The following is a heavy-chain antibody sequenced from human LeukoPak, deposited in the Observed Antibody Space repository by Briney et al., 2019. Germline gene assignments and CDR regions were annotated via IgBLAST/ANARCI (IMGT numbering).Heavy chain of an antibody. CDR3: ARCKIVEVPAPVRRVYGDPQVLRTTYYMEV. J-gene: IGHJ6*03. D-gene: IGHD2-2*01. Sequence: SETLSLTCGVYGGSFSNYYWTWIRQPPGKGLEWIGEINHIGSTRYNPSLKSRAVISKEKAKNQFSLKLNSVTATDTAVYYCARCKIVEVPAPVRRVYGDPQVLRTTYYMEVWGKGTTVIISS. V-gene: IGHV4-34*01. CDR1: GGSFSNYY. CDR2: INHIGST.